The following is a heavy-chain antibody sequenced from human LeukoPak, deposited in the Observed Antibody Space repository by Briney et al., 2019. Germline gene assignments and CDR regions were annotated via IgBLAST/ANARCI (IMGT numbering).Heavy chain of an antibody. J-gene: IGHJ3*02. CDR1: GFTVSSNY. Sequence: GGSLRLSCAASGFTVSSNYMSWVRQAPGKGLEWVSVIYSGGSTYYADSVKGRFTISRDNSKNTLYLQMNSLRAEDTAVYYCARGPSGGWQDAFDIWGQGTMVTVSS. CDR2: IYSGGST. CDR3: ARGPSGGWQDAFDI. D-gene: IGHD6-19*01. V-gene: IGHV3-66*01.